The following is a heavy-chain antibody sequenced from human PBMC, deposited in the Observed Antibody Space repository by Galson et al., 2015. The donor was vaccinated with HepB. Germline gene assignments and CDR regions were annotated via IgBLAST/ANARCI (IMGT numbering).Heavy chain of an antibody. V-gene: IGHV3-9*01. J-gene: IGHJ4*02. CDR2: ISWNSGSI. CDR3: AKDIERKDYGGKDY. D-gene: IGHD4-23*01. Sequence: SLRLSCAASGFTFDDYAMHWVRQAPGKGLEWVSGISWNSGSIGYADSVKGRFTISRDNAKNSLYLQMNSLRAEDTALYYCAKDIERKDYGGKDYWGQGTLVTVSS. CDR1: GFTFDDYA.